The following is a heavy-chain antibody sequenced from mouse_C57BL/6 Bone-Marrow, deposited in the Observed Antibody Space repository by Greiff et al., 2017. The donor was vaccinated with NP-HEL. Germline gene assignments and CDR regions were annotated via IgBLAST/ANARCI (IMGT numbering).Heavy chain of an antibody. CDR1: GYTFTSYW. Sequence: VQLQQPGAELVKPGASVKLSCKASGYTFTSYWMHWVKQRPGQGLEWIGMIHPNSGSTNYNEKFKSKATLTVDKSSSTAYMQRSSLTSEDSAVYYCARGYYGSSLYAMDYWGQGTSVTVSS. D-gene: IGHD1-1*01. V-gene: IGHV1-64*01. CDR3: ARGYYGSSLYAMDY. CDR2: IHPNSGST. J-gene: IGHJ4*01.